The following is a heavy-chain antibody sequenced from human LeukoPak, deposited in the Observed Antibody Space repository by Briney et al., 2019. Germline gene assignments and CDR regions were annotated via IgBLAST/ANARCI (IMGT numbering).Heavy chain of an antibody. CDR1: GGSISSYY. CDR2: IYYSGST. J-gene: IGHJ6*02. D-gene: IGHD2/OR15-2a*01. CDR3: ARDNRYFDPGVYYYYGMDV. V-gene: IGHV4-59*12. Sequence: SETLSLTCTVSGGSISSYYWSWIRQPPGKGLEWIGYIYYSGSTYYNPSLKSRVTISVDTSKKQFSLKLSSVTAADTAVYYCARDNRYFDPGVYYYYGMDVWGQGTTVTVSS.